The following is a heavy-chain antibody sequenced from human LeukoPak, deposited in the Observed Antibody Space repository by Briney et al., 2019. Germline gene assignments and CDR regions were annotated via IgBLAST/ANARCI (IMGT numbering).Heavy chain of an antibody. J-gene: IGHJ5*02. D-gene: IGHD5-24*01. CDR2: INPNSGGT. CDR3: AREGVEMATIKEAWFDP. V-gene: IGHV1-2*02. CDR1: GYTFTGYY. Sequence: VASVKVSCKASGYTFTGYYMHWVRQAPGQGLEWMGWINPNSGGTNYAQKFQGRVTMTRDTSISTAYMELSRLRSDDTAVYYCAREGVEMATIKEAWFDPWGQGTLVTVSS.